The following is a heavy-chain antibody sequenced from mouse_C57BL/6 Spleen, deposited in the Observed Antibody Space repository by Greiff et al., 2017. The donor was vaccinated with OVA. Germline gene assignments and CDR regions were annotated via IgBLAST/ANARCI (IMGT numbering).Heavy chain of an antibody. J-gene: IGHJ3*01. CDR3: ARGNSNYVGFAY. Sequence: QVQLQQSGPELVKPGASVKISCKASGYAFSSSWMNWVKQRPGKGLEWIGRIYPGDGDTNYNGKFKGKATLTADKSSSTAYMQLSSLTSEDSAVYFCARGNSNYVGFAYWGKGTLVTVSA. V-gene: IGHV1-82*01. D-gene: IGHD2-5*01. CDR1: GYAFSSSW. CDR2: IYPGDGDT.